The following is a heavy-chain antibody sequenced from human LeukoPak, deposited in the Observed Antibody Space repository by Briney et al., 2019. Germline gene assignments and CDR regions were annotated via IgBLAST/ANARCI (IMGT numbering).Heavy chain of an antibody. D-gene: IGHD1-26*01. CDR1: GGSFSGYY. Sequence: SQTLSLTCAVYGGSFSGYYWSWIRQPPGKGLEWIGEINHSGSTNYNPSLKSRVTISVDTSKNQFSLKLSSVTAADTAVYYCARVLVGTDYWGQGTLDTVSS. CDR3: ARVLVGTDY. V-gene: IGHV4-34*01. CDR2: INHSGST. J-gene: IGHJ4*02.